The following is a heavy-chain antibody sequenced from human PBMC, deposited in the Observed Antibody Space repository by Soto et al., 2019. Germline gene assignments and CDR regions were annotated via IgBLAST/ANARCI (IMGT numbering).Heavy chain of an antibody. D-gene: IGHD6-19*01. CDR2: TYYRSKWFY. V-gene: IGHV6-1*01. Sequence: SQTLSLTCDISGDIVSSNTVSWSWIRQSPSRGLEWLGRTYYRSKWFYDYAVSLKSRIAINADTSKNQFSLQLTSVTPEDTAVYYCARLYSSAWSFDFWGRGNLVTVSS. J-gene: IGHJ4*02. CDR1: GDIVSSNTVS. CDR3: ARLYSSAWSFDF.